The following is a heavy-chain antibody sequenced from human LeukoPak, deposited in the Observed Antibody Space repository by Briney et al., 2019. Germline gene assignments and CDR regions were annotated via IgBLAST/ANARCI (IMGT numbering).Heavy chain of an antibody. CDR1: GFTFDVYG. D-gene: IGHD3-10*01. CDR2: INWNGGST. CDR3: ARVLWFGELLFGAFDY. Sequence: GGSLRLSCAASGFTFDVYGMSWVRQAPGKGLEWVSGINWNGGSTGYADSVKGRFTISRDNAKNSLYLQMNSLRAEDTALYYCARVLWFGELLFGAFDYWGQGTLVTVSS. V-gene: IGHV3-20*04. J-gene: IGHJ4*02.